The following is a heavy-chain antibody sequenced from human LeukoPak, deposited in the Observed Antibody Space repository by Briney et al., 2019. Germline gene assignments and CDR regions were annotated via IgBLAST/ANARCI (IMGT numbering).Heavy chain of an antibody. D-gene: IGHD3-10*01. J-gene: IGHJ5*02. V-gene: IGHV5-51*01. CDR2: IYPGDSDT. CDR1: GYSFTSYW. Sequence: GESLKISCKGSGYSFTSYWTGWVRQMPGKGLEWMGIIYPGDSDTRYSPSFQGQVTISADKSISTAYLQWSSLKASDTAMYYCARRYYGFLNHNWFDPWGQGTLVTVSS. CDR3: ARRYYGFLNHNWFDP.